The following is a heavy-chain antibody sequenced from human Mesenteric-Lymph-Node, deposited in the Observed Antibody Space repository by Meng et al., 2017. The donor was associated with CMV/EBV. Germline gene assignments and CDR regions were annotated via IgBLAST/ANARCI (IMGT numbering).Heavy chain of an antibody. D-gene: IGHD2-2*01. CDR2: INHSGST. V-gene: IGHV4-34*01. J-gene: IGHJ4*02. Sequence: WTWIRQPPWKGLEWIGEINHSGSTNYNPSLKSRVTISVDTSKNQFSLKLSSVTAADTAVYYCARGRSTPIVVVPAAKSPETYYFDYWGQGTLVTVSS. CDR3: ARGRSTPIVVVPAAKSPETYYFDY.